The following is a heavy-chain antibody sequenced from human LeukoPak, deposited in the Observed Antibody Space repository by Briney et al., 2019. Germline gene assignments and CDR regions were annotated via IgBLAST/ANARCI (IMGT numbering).Heavy chain of an antibody. D-gene: IGHD6-19*01. CDR2: IYYSGNT. V-gene: IGHV4-59*01. CDR3: ARAVAGSRWFDP. J-gene: IGHJ5*02. CDR1: GGSISSYF. Sequence: PSETLSLTCTVSGGSISSYFWIWIRQPPGKGLEWIGYIYYSGNTNSNPSLKSRVTISLDTSKNQFSLKLTSVTAADTAVYYCARAVAGSRWFDPWGQGTLVTVSS.